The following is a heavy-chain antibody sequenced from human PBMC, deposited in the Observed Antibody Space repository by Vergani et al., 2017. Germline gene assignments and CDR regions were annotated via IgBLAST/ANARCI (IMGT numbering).Heavy chain of an antibody. CDR2: INPSGGST. CDR3: AREGRITIFGVVSHYYGMDV. J-gene: IGHJ6*02. V-gene: IGHV1-46*03. CDR1: GYTFTSYY. D-gene: IGHD3-3*01. Sequence: QVQLVQSGAEVKKPGASVKVSCKASGYTFTSYYMHWVRPAPGQGLEWMGIINPSGGSTSYAQKFQGRVTMTRDTSTSTVYMELSSRRSEDTAVYYCAREGRITIFGVVSHYYGMDVWGQGTTVTVSS.